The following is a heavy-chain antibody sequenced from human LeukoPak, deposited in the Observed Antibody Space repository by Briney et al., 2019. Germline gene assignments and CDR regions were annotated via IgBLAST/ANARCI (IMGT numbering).Heavy chain of an antibody. CDR1: GFTFSSYG. Sequence: GGSLRLSCAASGFTFSSYGMHWVRQAPGKGLEWVAVISYDGSNKYYADSVKGRFTISRDNSKNTLYLQMNSLRAEDTAVYYCAKARAIRGAFDYGGQGTLVTVSS. CDR2: ISYDGSNK. J-gene: IGHJ4*02. V-gene: IGHV3-30*18. CDR3: AKARAIRGAFDY. D-gene: IGHD2-2*02.